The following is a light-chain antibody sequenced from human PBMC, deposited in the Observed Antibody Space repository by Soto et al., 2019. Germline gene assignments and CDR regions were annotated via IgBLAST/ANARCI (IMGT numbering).Light chain of an antibody. V-gene: IGLV2-8*01. CDR3: ASYAGGNQV. Sequence: QSALTQPPSASGSPGQSVTISCTGTSSDVGAYNFVSWYQHHPGKAPKLIIYEVTKRPLGVPDRFSGSKSGNTASLTVFGLLPEDEADYYCASYAGGNQVFGTGTKLTVL. J-gene: IGLJ1*01. CDR2: EVT. CDR1: SSDVGAYNF.